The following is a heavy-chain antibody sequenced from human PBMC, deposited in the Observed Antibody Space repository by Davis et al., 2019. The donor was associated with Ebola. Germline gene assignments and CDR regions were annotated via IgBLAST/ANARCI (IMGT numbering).Heavy chain of an antibody. V-gene: IGHV4-30-4*01. CDR2: IYYSGST. CDR3: ARVLGPEGLYYYGMDV. D-gene: IGHD1-26*01. CDR1: GGSISSGDYY. J-gene: IGHJ6*02. Sequence: PSETLSLTCTVSGGSISSGDYYWSWIRQPPGKGLEWIGYIYYSGSTYYNPSLKSRVTISVDTSKNQFSLKLSSVTAADTAVYYCARVLGPEGLYYYGMDVWGQGTTVTVSS.